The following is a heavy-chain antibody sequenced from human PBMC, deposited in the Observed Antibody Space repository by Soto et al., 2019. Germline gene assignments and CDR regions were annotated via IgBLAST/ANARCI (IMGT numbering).Heavy chain of an antibody. CDR1: GGSISSYY. Sequence: QVQLQESGPGLVKPSETLSLTCTVSGGSISSYYWSWIRQPPGKGLEWIGYIYYSGSTNYNPSLKSRVTISVDTSKNQFSLKLSSVTAADTAVYYCARAWTAVAGFDYWGQGTLVTVSS. J-gene: IGHJ4*02. D-gene: IGHD6-19*01. V-gene: IGHV4-59*01. CDR2: IYYSGST. CDR3: ARAWTAVAGFDY.